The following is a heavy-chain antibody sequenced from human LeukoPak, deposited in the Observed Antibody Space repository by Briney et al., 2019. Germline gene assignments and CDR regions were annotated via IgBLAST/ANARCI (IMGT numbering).Heavy chain of an antibody. CDR2: IYYSGST. Sequence: SETLSLTCTVSGGSISSYYWSWIRQPPGKGLEWIGYIYYSGSTNYNPSLKSRVTISVDTSKNQFSLKLSSVTAADTAVYYCARVSSIAGGYYYYMDVWGKGTTVTVSS. CDR1: GGSISSYY. D-gene: IGHD2-15*01. J-gene: IGHJ6*03. CDR3: ARVSSIAGGYYYYMDV. V-gene: IGHV4-59*01.